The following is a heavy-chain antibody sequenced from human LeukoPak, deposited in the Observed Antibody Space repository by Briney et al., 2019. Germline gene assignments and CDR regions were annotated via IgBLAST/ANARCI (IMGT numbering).Heavy chain of an antibody. V-gene: IGHV4-4*02. CDR3: ARDQKSIGDDAFDI. Sequence: SETLSLTCAVSGDSISSSNWWSWVRQPPGKGQEWIGEIYHSGSTNYNPSLKSRVTISVDKSKNQFSLKLSSVTAADTAVYYCARDQKSIGDDAFDIWGQGTMVTVSS. CDR2: IYHSGST. D-gene: IGHD2/OR15-2a*01. CDR1: GDSISSSNW. J-gene: IGHJ3*02.